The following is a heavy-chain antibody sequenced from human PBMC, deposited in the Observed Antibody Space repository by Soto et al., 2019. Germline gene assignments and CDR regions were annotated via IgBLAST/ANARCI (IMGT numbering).Heavy chain of an antibody. J-gene: IGHJ4*02. CDR2: IYYSGST. CDR3: ARHSEEFTIFGVVIGYFDY. CDR1: GGSISSSSYY. Sequence: SETLSLTCTVSGGSISSSSYYWGWIRQPPGKGLEWIGSIYYSGSTYYNPSLKSRVTISVDTSKNQFSLKLSSVTAADTAVYYCARHSEEFTIFGVVIGYFDYWGQGTLVTVSS. V-gene: IGHV4-39*01. D-gene: IGHD3-3*01.